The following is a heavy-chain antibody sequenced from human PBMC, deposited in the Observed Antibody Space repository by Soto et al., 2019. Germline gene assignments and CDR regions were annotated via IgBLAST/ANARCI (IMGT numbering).Heavy chain of an antibody. CDR1: GYTFTGYY. J-gene: IGHJ6*02. CDR2: INPNSGGT. V-gene: IGHV1-2*02. D-gene: IGHD5-18*01. CDR3: ARVLGYSYEYYYGMDI. Sequence: VASVKVSCKASGYTFTGYYMHWVRQAPGQGLEWMGWINPNSGGTNYAQKFQGRVTMTRDTSISTAYMELSRLRSDDTAVYYCARVLGYSYEYYYGMDIWGQGTTVTVS.